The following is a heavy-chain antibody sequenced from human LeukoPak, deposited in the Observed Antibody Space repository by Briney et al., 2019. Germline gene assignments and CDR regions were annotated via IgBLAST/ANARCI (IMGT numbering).Heavy chain of an antibody. CDR1: GGSISSYY. D-gene: IGHD2-15*01. V-gene: IGHV4-4*09. Sequence: TSETLSLTCTVSGGSISSYYWSWIRQPPGKGLEWIGYIYTSGSTNYNPSLKSRVTISVDTSKNQFSLKLGSVTAADTAVYYCARHFPYCSGGSCPNWFDPWGQGTLVTVSS. CDR2: IYTSGST. CDR3: ARHFPYCSGGSCPNWFDP. J-gene: IGHJ5*02.